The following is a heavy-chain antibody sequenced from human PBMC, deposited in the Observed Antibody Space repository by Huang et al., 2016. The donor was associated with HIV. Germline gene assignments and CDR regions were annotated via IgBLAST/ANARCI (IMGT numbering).Heavy chain of an antibody. CDR1: GGSITSSNHY. Sequence: QLHLQQSGPGLVRPSETLSLLCTVSGGSITSSNHYWGWIRQTPGKGLEWIGNFYYSGDAYYTPSLKNRVAISIDTSKSQFSLRLSSVIATDTAVYYCASGEYGKNAYDIWGQGTVVTVSA. V-gene: IGHV4-39*01. CDR2: FYYSGDA. CDR3: ASGEYGKNAYDI. D-gene: IGHD2-2*01. J-gene: IGHJ3*02.